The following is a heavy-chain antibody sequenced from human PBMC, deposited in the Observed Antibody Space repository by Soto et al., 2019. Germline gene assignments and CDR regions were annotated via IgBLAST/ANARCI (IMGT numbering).Heavy chain of an antibody. CDR2: IIPMFGTA. Sequence: QVQLVQSGAEVKKPGSSVKVSCRTSGGTFKNYGFSWVRQAPGQGLEWMGGIIPMFGTANYGQIFQGRLTITADESTSTAYMELSSLKSDDTAVYYCAGEVGGTGLHFWGQGTLVIVSS. CDR1: GGTFKNYG. J-gene: IGHJ4*02. CDR3: AGEVGGTGLHF. V-gene: IGHV1-69*12. D-gene: IGHD3-9*01.